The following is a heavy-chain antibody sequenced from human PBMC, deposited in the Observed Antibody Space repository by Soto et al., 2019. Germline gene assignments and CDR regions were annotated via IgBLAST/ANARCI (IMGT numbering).Heavy chain of an antibody. CDR2: ITSSSSYI. CDR3: ARDGETTSSGMDV. Sequence: GGSLRLSCAASGFTFSSYSMNWVRQAPGKGLEWVSSITSSSSYIYYADSVKGRFTISRDKAKNSLYLQMNSLRAEDTAVYYCARDGETTSSGMDVWGQGTTVTVSS. D-gene: IGHD1-7*01. V-gene: IGHV3-21*01. J-gene: IGHJ6*02. CDR1: GFTFSSYS.